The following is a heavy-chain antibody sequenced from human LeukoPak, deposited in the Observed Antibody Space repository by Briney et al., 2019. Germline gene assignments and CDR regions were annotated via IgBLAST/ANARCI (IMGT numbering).Heavy chain of an antibody. Sequence: EASVKVSCKASGYTFTGYYMHWVRQAPGQGLEWMGWINPNSGGTNYAQKFQGRVTMTRDTSISTAYMELSRLRSDDTAVYYCAIGYDILTGYSHDYWGQGTLVTVSS. D-gene: IGHD3-9*01. J-gene: IGHJ4*02. CDR3: AIGYDILTGYSHDY. V-gene: IGHV1-2*02. CDR1: GYTFTGYY. CDR2: INPNSGGT.